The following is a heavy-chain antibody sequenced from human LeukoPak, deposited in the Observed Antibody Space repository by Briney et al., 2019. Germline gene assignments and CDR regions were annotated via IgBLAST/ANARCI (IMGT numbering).Heavy chain of an antibody. V-gene: IGHV3-7*01. CDR3: ASERPSSSSYDY. CDR1: GVTFSGDW. CDR2: IKGDGSEK. D-gene: IGHD6-13*01. J-gene: IGHJ4*02. Sequence: GGSLRLSCAASGVTFSGDWMTWVRQAPGGGLEWVANIKGDGSEKYYVESVKGRFTPSRDSAKNSLILQMNSLRAQDTAAYYCASERPSSSSYDYWGQGTLVTVSS.